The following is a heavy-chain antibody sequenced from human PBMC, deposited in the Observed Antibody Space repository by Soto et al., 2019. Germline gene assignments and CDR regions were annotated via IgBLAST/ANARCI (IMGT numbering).Heavy chain of an antibody. V-gene: IGHV4-59*01. Sequence: SETLSLTCTVSGGSISSYYWSWIRQPPGKGLEYIGYMFYSGSPNYNPSLKSRVTMSVDTSTNQFSLKLSSVTAADTAVYCCASLSSSFHYYGMDVWGQGTTVTVSS. CDR3: ASLSSSFHYYGMDV. D-gene: IGHD6-6*01. CDR2: MFYSGSP. CDR1: GGSISSYY. J-gene: IGHJ6*02.